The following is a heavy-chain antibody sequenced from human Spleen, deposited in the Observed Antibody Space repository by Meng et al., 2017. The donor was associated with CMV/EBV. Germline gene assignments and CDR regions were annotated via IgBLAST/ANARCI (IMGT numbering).Heavy chain of an antibody. D-gene: IGHD3-3*01. CDR1: GFTFRSYD. Sequence: GESLKISCAASGFTFRSYDINWVRQAPGKGLGWVSGISTGGETYYADSVKGRFTISRDNSKNTLYLQLNSLRAEDTAVYYCATNFGRWTTIFGPWGQGTLVTVSS. J-gene: IGHJ5*02. CDR3: ATNFGRWTTIFGP. CDR2: ISTGGET. V-gene: IGHV3-23*01.